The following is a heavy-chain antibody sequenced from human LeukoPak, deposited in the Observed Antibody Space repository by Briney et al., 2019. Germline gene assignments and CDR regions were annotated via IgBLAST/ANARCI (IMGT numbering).Heavy chain of an antibody. V-gene: IGHV3-7*01. J-gene: IGHJ4*02. CDR3: VRDRGFGADDY. D-gene: IGHD3-10*01. CDR1: GFTFSSYW. CDR2: IKQDGSEK. Sequence: AGGSLRLSCAVSGFTFSSYWMSWVRQAPGKGLEWVANIKQDGSEKYYVDSVKGRFTISRDNAKNSLYLQMSSLRAEDTAVYYCVRDRGFGADDYWGQGTLVTVSS.